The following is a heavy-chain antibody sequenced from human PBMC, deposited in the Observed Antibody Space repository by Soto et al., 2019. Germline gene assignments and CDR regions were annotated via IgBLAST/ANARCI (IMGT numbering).Heavy chain of an antibody. CDR3: AGREFSTSSFYYYYYAMDV. CDR2: INHGGNS. CDR1: GGSFSDYY. J-gene: IGHJ6*02. Sequence: QVQLQQGGAGLLKPSETLSLTCAMYGGSFSDYYWSWVRQPPGKGLEGIGEINHGGNSNYNPSLKSRVTISVDTSNNQFSLKLTSVTAADTGVYYCAGREFSTSSFYYYYYAMDVWGQGTTVTVS. D-gene: IGHD6-6*01. V-gene: IGHV4-34*01.